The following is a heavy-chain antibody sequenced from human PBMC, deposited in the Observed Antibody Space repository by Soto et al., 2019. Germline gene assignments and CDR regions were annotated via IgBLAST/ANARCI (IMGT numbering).Heavy chain of an antibody. V-gene: IGHV4-39*01. D-gene: IGHD5-12*01. CDR1: GGSISSRSYY. CDR2: IYYSGST. Sequence: SETLSLTCTVSGGSISSRSYYWDWIRQSPGKGLEWIGTIYYSGSTYYNPSLKSRVTISVDTSKNQFSLKLGSVTAADTAVYYCHGYSGYEWAESGFAYWGQGTLDTVSS. J-gene: IGHJ4*02. CDR3: HGYSGYEWAESGFAY.